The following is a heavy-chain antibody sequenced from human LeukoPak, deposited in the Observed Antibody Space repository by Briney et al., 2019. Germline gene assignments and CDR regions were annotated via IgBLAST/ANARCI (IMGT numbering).Heavy chain of an antibody. CDR3: ARRWVSDAFDI. D-gene: IGHD6-13*01. V-gene: IGHV5-51*01. CDR2: IYPGDSDT. Sequence: GESLKISFKGSGYSFTSYWIGWVRQMPGKGLEWMGIIYPGDSDTRYSPSFQGQVTISADKSISTAHLQWSSLKASDTAMYYCARRWVSDAFDIWGQGTMVTVSS. CDR1: GYSFTSYW. J-gene: IGHJ3*02.